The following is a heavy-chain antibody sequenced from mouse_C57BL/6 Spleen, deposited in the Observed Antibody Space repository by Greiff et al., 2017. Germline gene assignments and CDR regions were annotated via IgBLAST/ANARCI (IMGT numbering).Heavy chain of an antibody. V-gene: IGHV1-69*01. J-gene: IGHJ4*01. CDR3: ARSPYSNYGGYAMDY. CDR2: IDPSDSYT. D-gene: IGHD2-5*01. Sequence: VQLQQSGAELVMPGASVKLSCKASGYTFTSYWMHWVKQRPGQGLEWIGEIDPSDSYTNYNQKFKGKSTLTVDKSSSTAYMQLSSLTSEDSAVYYCARSPYSNYGGYAMDYWGQGTSVTVSS. CDR1: GYTFTSYW.